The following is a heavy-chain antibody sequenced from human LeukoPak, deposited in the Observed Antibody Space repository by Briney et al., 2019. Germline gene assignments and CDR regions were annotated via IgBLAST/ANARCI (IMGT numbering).Heavy chain of an antibody. D-gene: IGHD3-9*01. Sequence: SETLSLTCAVSGGSISTCYWSWIRQPPGKGLEWIGYIFYSGSTNFNPSLKSRVTISVDTSKNQFSLKLTSVTAADTAIYYCARARYFDWLLTYFDYWGQGTLVTVSS. CDR1: GGSISTCY. J-gene: IGHJ4*02. CDR3: ARARYFDWLLTYFDY. CDR2: IFYSGST. V-gene: IGHV4-59*01.